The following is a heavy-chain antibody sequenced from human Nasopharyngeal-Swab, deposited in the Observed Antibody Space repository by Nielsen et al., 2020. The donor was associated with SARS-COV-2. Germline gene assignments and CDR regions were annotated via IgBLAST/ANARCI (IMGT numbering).Heavy chain of an antibody. V-gene: IGHV1-3*01. J-gene: IGHJ6*03. D-gene: IGHD1-1*01. Sequence: WVRQAPGQRLERMGWINAGNGNTKYSQKFQGRVTITRDTSASTAYMELSSLRSEDTAVYYCARAGEAYYYYYMDVWGKGTTVTVS. CDR3: ARAGEAYYYYYMDV. CDR2: INAGNGNT.